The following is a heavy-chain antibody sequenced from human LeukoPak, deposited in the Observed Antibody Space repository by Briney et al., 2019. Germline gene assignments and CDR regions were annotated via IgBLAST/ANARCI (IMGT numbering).Heavy chain of an antibody. D-gene: IGHD4-17*01. CDR3: ARDDYGDYYDY. J-gene: IGHJ4*02. Sequence: GGSLRLSCAASGFTFDDYAMHWVRQAPGKGLEWVSGISWNSGSIGYADSVKGRFTISRDNAKNSLYLQMNSLRAEDTAVYYCARDDYGDYYDYWGQGTLVTVSS. V-gene: IGHV3-9*01. CDR2: ISWNSGSI. CDR1: GFTFDDYA.